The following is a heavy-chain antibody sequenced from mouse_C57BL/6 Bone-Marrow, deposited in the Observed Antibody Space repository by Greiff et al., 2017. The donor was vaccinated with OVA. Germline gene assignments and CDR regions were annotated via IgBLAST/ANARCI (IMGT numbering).Heavy chain of an antibody. V-gene: IGHV1-54*01. J-gene: IGHJ4*01. CDR1: GYAFTNYL. D-gene: IGHD2-10*02. Sequence: VQLQQSGAELVRPGPSVKVSCKASGYAFTNYLIEWVKQRPGQGLEWIGVINPGSGGTNYNEKFKGKATLTADKSSSTAYMQLSSLTSEDSAVYFCARDPSDYAMDYWGQGTSVTVSS. CDR2: INPGSGGT. CDR3: ARDPSDYAMDY.